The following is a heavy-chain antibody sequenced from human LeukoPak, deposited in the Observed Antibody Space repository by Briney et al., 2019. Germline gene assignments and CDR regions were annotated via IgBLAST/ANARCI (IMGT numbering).Heavy chain of an antibody. CDR3: ARDFDGAGDWNYLVY. CDR2: INPNSGGT. D-gene: IGHD2-21*02. J-gene: IGHJ4*02. V-gene: IGHV1-2*06. CDR1: GYTFTGYY. Sequence: ASVKVSCKASGYTFTGYYMHWVRQAPGQGLEWMGRINPNSGGTSYAQKFQGRVTMTRDTSISTAYMELSRLRSDDTAVYYCARDFDGAGDWNYLVYWGQGTLVTVSS.